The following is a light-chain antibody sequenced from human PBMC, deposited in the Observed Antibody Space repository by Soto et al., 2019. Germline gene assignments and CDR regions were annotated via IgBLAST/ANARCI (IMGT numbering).Light chain of an antibody. CDR2: SAS. CDR1: QSVRND. Sequence: EIVLTQSPATLSLSPGERATLSCRASQSVRNDLVWYHQKPGQAPRVLIYSASNRATGIPARFSGSGSGTDSTLTISSLEPEEFAVYYCQQRTNWPPTFGGGTKVEMK. J-gene: IGKJ4*01. CDR3: QQRTNWPPT. V-gene: IGKV3-11*01.